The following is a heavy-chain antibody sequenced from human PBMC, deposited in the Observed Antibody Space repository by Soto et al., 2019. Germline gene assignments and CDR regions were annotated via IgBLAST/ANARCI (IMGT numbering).Heavy chain of an antibody. CDR3: ARDGPTVVSPNRYFDL. J-gene: IGHJ2*01. D-gene: IGHD2-8*02. CDR1: GFTVSSNY. V-gene: IGHV3-53*01. Sequence: EVQLVESGGGLIQPGGSLRLSCAASGFTVSSNYMSWVRQAPGKGLEWVSVIYSGGSTYYADSVKGRFTISRDNSKNTLYLQMNSLRAEDTAVYYCARDGPTVVSPNRYFDLWGRGTLVTVSS. CDR2: IYSGGST.